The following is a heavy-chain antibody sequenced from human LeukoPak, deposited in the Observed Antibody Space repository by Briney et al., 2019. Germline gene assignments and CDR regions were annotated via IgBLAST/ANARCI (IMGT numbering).Heavy chain of an antibody. CDR1: GFSFTSYW. J-gene: IGHJ4*02. D-gene: IGHD3-16*01. V-gene: IGHV3-74*01. CDR3: ARNLWGTLDH. CDR2: INGDGSST. Sequence: PGGSLRLSCAASGFSFTSYWMHWVRQTPGKGLVWVSHINGDGSSTNYADSVKGRFTISRDNAKNTLYLQMNSLTAEDTAVYYCARNLWGTLDHCGQGTLVTVSS.